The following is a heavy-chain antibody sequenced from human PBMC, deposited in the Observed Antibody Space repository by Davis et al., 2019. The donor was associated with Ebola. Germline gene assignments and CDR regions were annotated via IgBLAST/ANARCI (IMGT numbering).Heavy chain of an antibody. D-gene: IGHD3-22*01. CDR3: ARSHSGWLLPFDY. V-gene: IGHV4-61*08. CDR2: VDYSGST. CDR1: GGSFSSGGLH. J-gene: IGHJ4*02. Sequence: MPSDPLTPTCTVPGGSFSSGGLHWYCLRQPPGNGLECLGNVDYSGSTDYSSPLRRRATISLDTSKNQFSLRLSSVTTADTAVYYCARSHSGWLLPFDYWGQGTLATVSS.